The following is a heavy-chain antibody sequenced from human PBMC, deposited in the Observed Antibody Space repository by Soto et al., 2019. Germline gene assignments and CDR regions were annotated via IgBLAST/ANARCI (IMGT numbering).Heavy chain of an antibody. CDR3: ARVRARQLPTYRTYYYYGTDV. J-gene: IGHJ6*02. V-gene: IGHV4-34*01. Sequence: PSETLSLTCAVYGGSFSGYYWSWIRQPPGKGLEWIGEINHSGSTNYNPSLKSRVTISVDTSKNQFSLKLSSVTAADTAVYYCARVRARQLPTYRTYYYYGTDVWGQGTTVTVSS. CDR2: INHSGST. D-gene: IGHD2-2*01. CDR1: GGSFSGYY.